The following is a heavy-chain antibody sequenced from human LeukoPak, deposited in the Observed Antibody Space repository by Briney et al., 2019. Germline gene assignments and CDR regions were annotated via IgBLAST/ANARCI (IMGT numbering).Heavy chain of an antibody. J-gene: IGHJ4*02. CDR2: INPNSGGT. D-gene: IGHD3-22*01. Sequence: GASVKVSCKASGYTFTGYYMHWVRQAPGQGLEWMGWINPNSGGTNYAQKFQGRVTMTRDTSISTAYMELSRLRSDDTAVYYCAREPIGSSGRLDYWGQGTLVTVSS. CDR1: GYTFTGYY. CDR3: AREPIGSSGRLDY. V-gene: IGHV1-2*02.